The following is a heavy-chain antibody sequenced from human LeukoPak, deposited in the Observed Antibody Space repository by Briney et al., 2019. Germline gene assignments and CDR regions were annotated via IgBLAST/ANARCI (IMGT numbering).Heavy chain of an antibody. V-gene: IGHV3-21*01. CDR1: GFTFSSYS. CDR3: LRTAQSGPTGWFDP. D-gene: IGHD1-1*01. CDR2: ISSSSSYI. Sequence: PGGSLRLSCAASGFTFSSYSMNWVRQAPGKGLEWVSSISSSSSYIYYADSVKGRFTISRDNPGNVMYLQMDSLRAEDTAVYYCLRTAQSGPTGWFDPWGQGTLVTVSS. J-gene: IGHJ5*02.